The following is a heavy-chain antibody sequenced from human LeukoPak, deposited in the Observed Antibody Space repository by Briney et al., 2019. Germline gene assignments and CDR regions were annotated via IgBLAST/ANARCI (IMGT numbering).Heavy chain of an antibody. CDR3: ARRGWDTAMDY. CDR1: GGSISSYY. D-gene: IGHD5-18*01. CDR2: IYHSGST. V-gene: IGHV4-59*08. J-gene: IGHJ4*02. Sequence: SETLSLTCTVSGGSISSYYWSWIRQPPGKGLEWIGSIYHSGSTYYNPSLKSRVTISVDTSKNQFSLKLSSVTAADTAVYYCARRGWDTAMDYWGQGTLVTVSS.